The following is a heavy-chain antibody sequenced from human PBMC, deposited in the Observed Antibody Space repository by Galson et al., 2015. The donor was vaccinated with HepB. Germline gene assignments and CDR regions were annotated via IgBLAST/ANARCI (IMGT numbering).Heavy chain of an antibody. CDR1: GFIFVDFV. CDR3: ARDFSLASGHDAFDV. CDR2: INWNGDST. D-gene: IGHD2-15*01. Sequence: SLRLSCAASGFIFVDFVMSWVRQAPGKGLEWVSGINWNGDSTGYAGSVMGRFTISRDNAKKSLYLQLNSLRAEDTALYYCARDFSLASGHDAFDVWGHGTMVTVSS. V-gene: IGHV3-20*04. J-gene: IGHJ3*01.